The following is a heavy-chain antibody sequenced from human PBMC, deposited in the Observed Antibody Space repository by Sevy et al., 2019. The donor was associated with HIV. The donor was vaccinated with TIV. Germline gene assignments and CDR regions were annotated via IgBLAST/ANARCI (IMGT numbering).Heavy chain of an antibody. J-gene: IGHJ3*02. V-gene: IGHV3-49*03. D-gene: IGHD3-10*01. CDR1: GFTFGDYA. Sequence: GGSLRLSCTTSGFTFGDYALSWFRQAPGKGLEWVGFIRNTHYGGTTEYAASVKGIFTISRDDSKSIAYLQMNSLIIEDTAMYSCTRVNAFFYNSGSKDDAFDIWGQGTMVTVSS. CDR3: TRVNAFFYNSGSKDDAFDI. CDR2: IRNTHYGGTT.